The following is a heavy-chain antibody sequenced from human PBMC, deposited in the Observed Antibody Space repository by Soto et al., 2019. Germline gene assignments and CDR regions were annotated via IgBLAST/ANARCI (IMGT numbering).Heavy chain of an antibody. J-gene: IGHJ5*02. V-gene: IGHV4-34*01. CDR3: AIGNSVTAVGS. D-gene: IGHD6-19*01. CDR1: GGSFSVYY. Sequence: PSETLSLTCAVYGGSFSVYYWRWIRQPPGKGLEWIGEINHSGSTNYNPSLKSRVTISVDTSKNQFSLKLSSVTAADTAVYYCAIGNSVTAVGSWGQGTLVTVTA. CDR2: INHSGST.